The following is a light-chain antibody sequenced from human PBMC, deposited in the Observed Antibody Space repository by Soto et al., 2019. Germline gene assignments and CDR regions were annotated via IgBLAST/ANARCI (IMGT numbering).Light chain of an antibody. V-gene: IGKV3-11*01. J-gene: IGKJ5*01. CDR3: QQRSNWPPIT. CDR1: QSVSSY. Sequence: EIVLTESPATLSLSRGERATLSCRASQSVSSYLAWYQQKPGQAPRLLIYDTSNRATGIPARFSGSGSGTDFTLTISSLEPEDFAVYHCQQRSNWPPITFGQATRLEIK. CDR2: DTS.